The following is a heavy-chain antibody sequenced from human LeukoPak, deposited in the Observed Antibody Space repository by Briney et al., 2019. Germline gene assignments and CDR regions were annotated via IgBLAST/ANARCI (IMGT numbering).Heavy chain of an antibody. Sequence: GGSLRLSCAASGFTFSYYNMNWVRQAPGKGLEWVSYISSSSTYIYYADSVKGRFTISRDNAKNSLYLEMNSLRAEDTAVYYCARDPWTNYGDYVRFDYWGQGTLVTVSS. CDR2: ISSSSTYI. J-gene: IGHJ4*02. D-gene: IGHD4-17*01. CDR3: ARDPWTNYGDYVRFDY. CDR1: GFTFSYYN. V-gene: IGHV3-21*01.